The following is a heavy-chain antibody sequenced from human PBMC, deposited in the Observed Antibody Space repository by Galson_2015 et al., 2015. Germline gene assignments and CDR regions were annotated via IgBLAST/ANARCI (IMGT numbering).Heavy chain of an antibody. Sequence: TLSLTCTVSGGSISSGDYYWSWIRQPPGKGLEWIGYIYYSGSTYYNPSLKSRVTISVDTSKNQFSLKLSSVTAADTAVYYCAPLAAAYTLDPWGQGTLVTVSS. J-gene: IGHJ5*02. CDR1: GGSISSGDYY. CDR3: APLAAAYTLDP. V-gene: IGHV4-30-4*01. D-gene: IGHD6-13*01. CDR2: IYYSGST.